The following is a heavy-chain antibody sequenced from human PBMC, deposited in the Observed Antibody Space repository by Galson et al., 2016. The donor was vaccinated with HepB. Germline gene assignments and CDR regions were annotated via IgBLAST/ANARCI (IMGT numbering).Heavy chain of an antibody. CDR2: INEDGSEK. J-gene: IGHJ6*02. CDR3: AREYDILTGYHTSDIGMDV. V-gene: IGHV3-7*01. CDR1: GFTFSNYW. D-gene: IGHD3-9*01. Sequence: SLRLSCAASGFTFSNYWMSWVRQAPGKGLEWVANINEDGSEKYYVDSVKGRFTISRENAKNSLYLQMNSLRAEDTAVYYCAREYDILTGYHTSDIGMDVWGQGTTVTVSS.